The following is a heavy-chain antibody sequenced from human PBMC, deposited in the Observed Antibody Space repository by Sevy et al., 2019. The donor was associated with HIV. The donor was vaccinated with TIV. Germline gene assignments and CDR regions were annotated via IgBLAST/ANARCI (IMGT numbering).Heavy chain of an antibody. J-gene: IGHJ4*02. V-gene: IGHV3-72*01. Sequence: GGSLRLSCAASGFTFSDYYMEWVRQAPGKGLEWVGRIRNKADSYTTEYAASVKGRFTISRDDSKNSLYLLMNSLKTGDTAVYYCATHAAIAAAGRVFDYWGQGTLVTVSS. CDR3: ATHAAIAAAGRVFDY. D-gene: IGHD6-13*01. CDR1: GFTFSDYY. CDR2: IRNKADSYTT.